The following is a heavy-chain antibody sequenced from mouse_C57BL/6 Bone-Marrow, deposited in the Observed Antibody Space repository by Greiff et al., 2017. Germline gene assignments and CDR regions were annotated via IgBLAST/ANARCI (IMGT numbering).Heavy chain of an antibody. CDR2: IWSGGST. CDR3: ARTPYVGFAY. V-gene: IGHV2-2*01. J-gene: IGHJ3*01. CDR1: GFSLTSYG. Sequence: VHLVESGPGLVQPSQSLSITCTVSGFSLTSYGVHWVRQSPGKGLEWLGVIWSGGSTDYNAAFISRLSISKDNSKSQVFFKMNSLQAYDTAIYYCARTPYVGFAYWGQGTLVTVSA.